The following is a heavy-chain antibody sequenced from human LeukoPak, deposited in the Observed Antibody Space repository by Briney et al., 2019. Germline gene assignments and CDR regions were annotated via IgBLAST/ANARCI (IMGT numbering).Heavy chain of an antibody. CDR1: GGSFSGYY. V-gene: IGHV4-34*01. J-gene: IGHJ6*02. CDR3: ARGGGYYDFWSGYYGPPPYYYGMDV. D-gene: IGHD3-3*01. CDR2: INHSGST. Sequence: SETLSLTCAVYGGSFSGYYWSWIRQPPGKGLEWIGEINHSGSTNYNPSLKSRVTISVDTSKNQFSLKLSSVTAADTAVYYRARGGGYYDFWSGYYGPPPYYYGMDVWGQGTTVTVSS.